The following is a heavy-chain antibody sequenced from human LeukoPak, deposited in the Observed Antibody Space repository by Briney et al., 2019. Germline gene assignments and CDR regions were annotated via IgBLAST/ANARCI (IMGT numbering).Heavy chain of an antibody. J-gene: IGHJ4*02. Sequence: SETLSLTCTVSGGSISSYYWSWIRQPAGKGLEWIGRIYTSGSTNYNPSLKSRVTMSVDTSKNQFSLKLSSVTAADTAVYYCARTEIFGVVFPTFDYWGQGTLVTVSS. V-gene: IGHV4-4*07. D-gene: IGHD3-3*01. CDR1: GGSISSYY. CDR3: ARTEIFGVVFPTFDY. CDR2: IYTSGST.